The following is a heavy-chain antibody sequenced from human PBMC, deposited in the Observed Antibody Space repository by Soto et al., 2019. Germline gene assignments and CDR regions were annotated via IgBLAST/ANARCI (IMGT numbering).Heavy chain of an antibody. D-gene: IGHD6-19*01. V-gene: IGHV3-9*01. J-gene: IGHJ3*02. CDR3: AKDIYSSGWWFGSDAFDI. CDR1: GFTFDDYA. CDR2: ISWNSGSI. Sequence: GGSLRLSCAASGFTFDDYAMHWVRQAPGKGLEWVSGISWNSGSIGYADSVKGRFTISRDNAKNSLYLQMNSLRAEDTAVYYCAKDIYSSGWWFGSDAFDIWGQGTMVTVSS.